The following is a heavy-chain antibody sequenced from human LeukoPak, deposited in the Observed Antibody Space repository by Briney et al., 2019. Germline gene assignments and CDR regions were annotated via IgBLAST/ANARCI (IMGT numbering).Heavy chain of an antibody. CDR1: GGSISSGGYS. V-gene: IGHV4-34*01. Sequence: SETLSLTCAVSGGSISSGGYSWSWIRQPPGKGLEWIGEINHSGSTNYNPSLKSRVTISVDTSKNQFSLKLSSVTAADTAVYYCARGRGVLMVYAIQDLYWFDPWGQGTLVTVSS. CDR3: ARGRGVLMVYAIQDLYWFDP. CDR2: INHSGST. D-gene: IGHD2-8*01. J-gene: IGHJ5*02.